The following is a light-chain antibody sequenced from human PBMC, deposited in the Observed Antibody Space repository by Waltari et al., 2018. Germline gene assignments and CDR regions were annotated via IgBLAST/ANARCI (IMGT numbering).Light chain of an antibody. CDR3: QQYNSDSWT. J-gene: IGKJ1*01. CDR2: KVS. Sequence: DIQMTQSPSTLSASVGDRITITCRASQSVSTWLAWFQQKPGKSPNLRIYKVSNLESGVPSRFSGGGSWTEFTLTISSLQPDDFATDYCQQYNSDSWTFGQGTKVEI. CDR1: QSVSTW. V-gene: IGKV1-5*03.